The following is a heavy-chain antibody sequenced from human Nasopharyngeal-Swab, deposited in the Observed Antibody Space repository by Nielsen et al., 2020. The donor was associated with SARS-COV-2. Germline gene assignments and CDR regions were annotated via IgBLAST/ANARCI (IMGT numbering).Heavy chain of an antibody. J-gene: IGHJ3*01. Sequence: SQTLSLTCAISGDSVSNNRAAWNWNRQSPSRGLEWLGRTLYRFDWYNDYGESVRSRITIKPDTSKNQFSLQLNSVTPEDTAVYYCARELVHDYRGGFDLWGQGTMVTVSS. CDR2: TLYRFDWYN. D-gene: IGHD6-6*01. V-gene: IGHV6-1*01. CDR1: GDSVSNNRAA. CDR3: ARELVHDYRGGFDL.